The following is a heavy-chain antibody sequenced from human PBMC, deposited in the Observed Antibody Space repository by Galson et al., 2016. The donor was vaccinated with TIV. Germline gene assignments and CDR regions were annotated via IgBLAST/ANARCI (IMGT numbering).Heavy chain of an antibody. J-gene: IGHJ6*02. CDR2: IYPLDSSS. D-gene: IGHD2-8*02. CDR3: ARLPGFCDRGVCFGEYFYGMEV. CDR1: GYSFTKYW. Sequence: QSGAEVKKPGESLKISCKGSGYSFTKYWIGWVRQMPGKGLEWMGIIYPLDSSSRYSPSFQGQVSISADKSISTAYLQWNSLEASDTAMYFCARLPGFCDRGVCFGEYFYGMEVWGQGTTVTVSS. V-gene: IGHV5-51*03.